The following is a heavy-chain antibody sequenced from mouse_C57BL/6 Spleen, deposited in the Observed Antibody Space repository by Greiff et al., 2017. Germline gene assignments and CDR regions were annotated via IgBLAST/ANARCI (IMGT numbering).Heavy chain of an antibody. CDR3: TRGGSSEDYAMDY. Sequence: QVQLQQSGAELVRPGASVTLSCKASGYTFTDYEMHWVKQTPVHGLEWIGAIDPETGGTAYNQKFKGKAILTADKSSSTAYMELRSLTSEDSAVYYCTRGGSSEDYAMDYWGQGTSVTVSS. CDR1: GYTFTDYE. V-gene: IGHV1-15*01. CDR2: IDPETGGT. D-gene: IGHD3-2*02. J-gene: IGHJ4*01.